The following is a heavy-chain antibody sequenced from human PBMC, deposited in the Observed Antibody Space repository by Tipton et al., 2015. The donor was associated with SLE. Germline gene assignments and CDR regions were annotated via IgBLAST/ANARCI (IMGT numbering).Heavy chain of an antibody. CDR3: ASITGNRGHAFDI. CDR1: GFTFSSYG. CDR2: IRYDGSNK. J-gene: IGHJ3*02. Sequence: SLRLSCAASGFTFSSYGMHWVRQAPGKGLEWVAFIRYDGSNKYYADSVKGRFTISRDNSKNTLYLQMNSLRAEDTAVYYCASITGNRGHAFDIWGQGTMVTVSS. D-gene: IGHD1-20*01. V-gene: IGHV3-30*02.